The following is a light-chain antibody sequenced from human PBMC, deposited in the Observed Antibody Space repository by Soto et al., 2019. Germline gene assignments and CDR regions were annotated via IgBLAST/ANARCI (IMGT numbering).Light chain of an antibody. CDR1: TSDIGASNF. V-gene: IGLV2-14*01. CDR3: ISYKTEDTFV. J-gene: IGLJ1*01. Sequence: QSALTQPPSVSGSPGQSITVSCTGTTSDIGASNFVSWYQHLPGRAPKLIIFEATHRPSGVSDRFYGSKAGITASLTISGLQAEEEAEYLCISYKTEDTFVFGTRTQVXVL. CDR2: EAT.